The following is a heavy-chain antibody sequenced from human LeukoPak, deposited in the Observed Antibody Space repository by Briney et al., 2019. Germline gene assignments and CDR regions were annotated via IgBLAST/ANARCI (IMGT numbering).Heavy chain of an antibody. Sequence: ASETLSLTCSVSGGSIRSYFWSWIRQSAGRGLEHIGRIYSTGSTNYSPSLKSRVSMSVDTSKNQFSLTPRSVTAADTAIYYCARAGYTSTWTFDYWGQGILVTVSS. D-gene: IGHD6-13*01. V-gene: IGHV4-4*07. CDR1: GGSIRSYF. CDR3: ARAGYTSTWTFDY. CDR2: IYSTGST. J-gene: IGHJ4*02.